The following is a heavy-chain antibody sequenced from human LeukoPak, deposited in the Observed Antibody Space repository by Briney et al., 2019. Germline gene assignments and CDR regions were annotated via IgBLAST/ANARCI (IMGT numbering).Heavy chain of an antibody. J-gene: IGHJ4*02. CDR2: IKQDGSEK. CDR3: ARGQSTPYSSSSYYFDY. CDR1: GFTFSSYW. Sequence: PGGSLRLSCAASGFTFSSYWMSWVRLAPGKGLEWVANIKQDGSEKYYVDSVKGRFTISRDNAKNSLYLQMNSLRAEDTAVYYCARGQSTPYSSSSYYFDYWGQGTLVTVSS. D-gene: IGHD6-6*01. V-gene: IGHV3-7*01.